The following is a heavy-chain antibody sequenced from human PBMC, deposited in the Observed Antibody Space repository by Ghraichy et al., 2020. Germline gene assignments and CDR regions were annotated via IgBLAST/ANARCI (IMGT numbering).Heavy chain of an antibody. CDR3: ARGLCSGGSCLTTSIDY. CDR1: GGSFSGYY. V-gene: IGHV4-34*01. J-gene: IGHJ4*02. D-gene: IGHD2-15*01. CDR2: INHSGST. Sequence: SETLSLTCAVYGGSFSGYYWSWIRQPPGKGLEWIGEINHSGSTNYNPSLKSRVTISVDTSKNQFSLKLSSVTAADTAVYYCARGLCSGGSCLTTSIDYWGQGTLVTVSS.